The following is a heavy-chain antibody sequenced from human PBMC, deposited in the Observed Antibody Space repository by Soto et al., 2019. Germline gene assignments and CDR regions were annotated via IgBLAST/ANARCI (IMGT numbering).Heavy chain of an antibody. D-gene: IGHD2-15*01. CDR2: ISSSSSYI. Sequence: GGSLSLSCAASGFTFSSYSRNWVRPAPGKGLEWVSSISSSSSYIYYADSGKGRLTISRDNAKNSLYLQMNSLRAEDTAVYYWASNRMLSPGYMDVWGKGTTVTVSS. CDR3: ASNRMLSPGYMDV. V-gene: IGHV3-21*01. J-gene: IGHJ6*03. CDR1: GFTFSSYS.